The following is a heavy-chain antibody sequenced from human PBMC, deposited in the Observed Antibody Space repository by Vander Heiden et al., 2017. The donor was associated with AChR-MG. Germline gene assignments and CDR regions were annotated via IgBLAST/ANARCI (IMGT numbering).Heavy chain of an antibody. D-gene: IGHD1-1*01. V-gene: IGHV6-1*01. CDR3: ARETSGATPRWYYDMDV. Sequence: QVQLQQSGPGLVMPSPTLPLTRAISGDSVSSNSAAWNWIRQSPSRGLEWLGRTYYRSKWYNDYAVAVKSRITINPDTSKNQFSLQLNSVTPEDTAVYYCARETSGATPRWYYDMDVWGKGTTVTVSS. CDR1: GDSVSSNSAA. CDR2: TYYRSKWYN. J-gene: IGHJ6*03.